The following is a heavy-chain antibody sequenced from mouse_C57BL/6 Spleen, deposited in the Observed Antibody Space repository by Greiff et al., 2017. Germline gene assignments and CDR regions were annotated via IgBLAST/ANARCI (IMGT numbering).Heavy chain of an antibody. D-gene: IGHD1-1*01. Sequence: EVMLVESGEGLVKPGGSLKLSCAASGFTFSSYAMSWVRQTPEKRLEWVAYISSGGDYIYYADTVKGRFTISRDNARNTLYLQMSSLKSEDTAMYYCTRDRGTTKAMDYWGQGTSVTVSS. CDR3: TRDRGTTKAMDY. J-gene: IGHJ4*01. CDR2: ISSGGDYI. V-gene: IGHV5-9-1*02. CDR1: GFTFSSYA.